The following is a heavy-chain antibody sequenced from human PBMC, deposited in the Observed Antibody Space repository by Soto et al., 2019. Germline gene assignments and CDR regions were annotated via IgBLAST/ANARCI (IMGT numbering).Heavy chain of an antibody. J-gene: IGHJ6*02. D-gene: IGHD3-3*01. CDR3: ARQMSGPISKYYYYGMDV. CDR2: IDPSDSYT. Sequence: EVQLVQSGAEVKKPGESLRISCKGSGYSFTSYWISWVRQMPGKGLEWMGRIDPSDSYTNYSPSFQGHVTISADKSISTAYLQWSSLKASDTAMYYCARQMSGPISKYYYYGMDVWGQGTTVTVSS. V-gene: IGHV5-10-1*03. CDR1: GYSFTSYW.